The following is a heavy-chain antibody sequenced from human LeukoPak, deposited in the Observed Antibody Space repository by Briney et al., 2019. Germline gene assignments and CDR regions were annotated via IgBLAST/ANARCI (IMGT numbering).Heavy chain of an antibody. CDR1: GGSISSYY. D-gene: IGHD3-3*01. Sequence: SETLSLTCTVSGGSISSYYWSWIRQPPGKGLEWIGYIYYSGSTNYNPSLKSRVTISVDTSKNQFSLKLSSVTAADTAVYYCAGHYDFWSGYLDYWGQGTLVTVSS. CDR2: IYYSGST. J-gene: IGHJ4*02. V-gene: IGHV4-59*08. CDR3: AGHYDFWSGYLDY.